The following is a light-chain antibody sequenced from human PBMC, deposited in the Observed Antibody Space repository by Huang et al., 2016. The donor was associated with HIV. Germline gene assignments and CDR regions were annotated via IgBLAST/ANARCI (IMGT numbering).Light chain of an antibody. J-gene: IGKJ2*01. CDR3: QQSYSPSPFT. V-gene: IGKV1-39*01. Sequence: DIQMTQSPSSLSASIGDRVIITCRASQDIGRLSNWYQEKPGKSPQLLIYEAAVLQTGVPSRFSGSGSGTHFTLTIRSLLPEDFATYYCQQSYSPSPFTFGLGTILDI. CDR2: EAA. CDR1: QDIGRL.